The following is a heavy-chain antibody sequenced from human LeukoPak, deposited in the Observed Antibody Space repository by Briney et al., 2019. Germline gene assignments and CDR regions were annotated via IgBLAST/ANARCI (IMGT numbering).Heavy chain of an antibody. J-gene: IGHJ4*02. Sequence: GGSLRLSCAASGFTIDDYAMHWVRQAPGKGLEWVSGISWNSGSIGYADSVKGRFTISRDNAKNSLYLQMNSLRAEDTALYYCAKDRLSLPVSCYSMWGQGTLVTVSS. CDR2: ISWNSGSI. D-gene: IGHD2-15*01. CDR3: AKDRLSLPVSCYSM. CDR1: GFTIDDYA. V-gene: IGHV3-9*01.